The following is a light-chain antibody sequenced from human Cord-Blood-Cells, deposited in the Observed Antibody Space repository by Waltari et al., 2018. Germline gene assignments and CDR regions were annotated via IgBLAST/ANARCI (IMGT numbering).Light chain of an antibody. J-gene: IGKJ1*01. CDR1: QSIISY. CDR3: QQSYSTPPT. Sequence: DIQMTQSLSSLSACVGDRATITFRASQSIISYLDWYQQKPGKAPKLLIYSASSVQSGVPSRFSGSGSGTDFTLTISSLRPEEFATYCCQQSYSTPPTFGQGTKVEIK. CDR2: SAS. V-gene: IGKV1-39*01.